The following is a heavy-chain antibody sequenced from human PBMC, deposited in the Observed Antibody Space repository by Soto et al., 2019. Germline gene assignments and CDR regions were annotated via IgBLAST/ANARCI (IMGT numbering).Heavy chain of an antibody. J-gene: IGHJ4*02. Sequence: SVKVSCKPSGGSFSNYAISWVRQAPGQGLEWMGGIIPIFATANYAQKFQGRVKITADASTHTAYMELNSLRSEDTAVYYCARDAFYYDGPTGVYYFDYWGQGTLVTVSS. D-gene: IGHD3-22*01. V-gene: IGHV1-69*13. CDR2: IIPIFATA. CDR1: GGSFSNYA. CDR3: ARDAFYYDGPTGVYYFDY.